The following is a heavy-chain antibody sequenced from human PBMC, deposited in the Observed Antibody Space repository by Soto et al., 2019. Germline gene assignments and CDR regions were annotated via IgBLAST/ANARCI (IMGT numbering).Heavy chain of an antibody. CDR3: ARGSRSLLPFFDY. J-gene: IGHJ4*02. Sequence: ASVKVSCKASGYTFTSYYMHWVRQAPGQRLEWMGWIIAGNGNTKYSKKFQGRVTITRDISANTAYMDLSSLTSQDTAVYFCARGSRSLLPFFDYWGQGTLVTVSS. V-gene: IGHV1-3*01. CDR2: IIAGNGNT. CDR1: GYTFTSYY. D-gene: IGHD1-26*01.